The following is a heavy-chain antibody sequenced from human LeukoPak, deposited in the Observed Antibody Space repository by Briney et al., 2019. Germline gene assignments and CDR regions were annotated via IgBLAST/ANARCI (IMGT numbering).Heavy chain of an antibody. V-gene: IGHV4-34*10. CDR1: GFTFSAYA. J-gene: IGHJ4*02. Sequence: GSLRLSCEASGFTFSAYAMTWVRQPPGQGLEWIGEISLTGRTNYNPSLIGRVIMSLDESRNQLSLTLTSVTAADTAMYYCTRESGPYCPFGYWGQGTLVVVPS. CDR2: ISLTGRT. CDR3: TRESGPYCPFGY. D-gene: IGHD1-26*01.